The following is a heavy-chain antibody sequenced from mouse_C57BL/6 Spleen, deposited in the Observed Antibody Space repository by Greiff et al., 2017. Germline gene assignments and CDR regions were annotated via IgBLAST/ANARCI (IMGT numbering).Heavy chain of an antibody. CDR2: INPNNGGT. CDR1: GYTFTDYN. D-gene: IGHD3-3*01. Sequence: VQLQQSGPELVKPGASVKISCKASGYTFTDYNMDWVKQSHGKSLEWIGDINPNNGGTNYNQKFKGKATLTVDKSSSTAYMELRSLTSEDTAVYYCAREGGTGAMDYWGQGTSVTVSS. V-gene: IGHV1-18*01. J-gene: IGHJ4*01. CDR3: AREGGTGAMDY.